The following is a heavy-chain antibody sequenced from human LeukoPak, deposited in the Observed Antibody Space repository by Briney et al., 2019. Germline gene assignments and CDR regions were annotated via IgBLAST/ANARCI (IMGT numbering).Heavy chain of an antibody. D-gene: IGHD3-22*01. CDR1: GGSFSGYY. CDR3: ARGVPYYYDSGGYYHDY. Sequence: SETLSLTCAVYGGSFSGYYWSWIRQPPGKGLEWIGEINHSGSTNYNPSLKSRVTISVDTSKNQFSLKLSSVTAADTAVYYCARGVPYYYDSGGYYHDYWGQGTLVTVSS. J-gene: IGHJ4*02. V-gene: IGHV4-34*01. CDR2: INHSGST.